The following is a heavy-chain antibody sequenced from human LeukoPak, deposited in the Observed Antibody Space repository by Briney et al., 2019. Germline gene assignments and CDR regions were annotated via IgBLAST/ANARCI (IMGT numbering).Heavy chain of an antibody. CDR2: SIDSGGT. J-gene: IGHJ6*03. D-gene: IGHD1-26*01. CDR1: GGTFSSYY. V-gene: IGHV4-34*12. CDR3: ARLSVIVGAALEYYYYYMDV. Sequence: SETLSLTCAVYGGTFSSYYWSWIRQPPGKRLEWVGESIDSGGTNYNPSLKSRVTISADKSRNQVSLKLTSVTAADTAVYYCARLSVIVGAALEYYYYYMDVWGQGTTVTVSS.